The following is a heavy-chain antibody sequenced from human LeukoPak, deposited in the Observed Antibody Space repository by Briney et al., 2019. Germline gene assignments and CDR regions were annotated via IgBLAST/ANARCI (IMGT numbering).Heavy chain of an antibody. Sequence: GGSLRLSCAASGFTFSTYPMTWVRQAPGKGLEWVSYITSSSATIYYADSVKGRFTISRDNAKSSLYLQMDSLRDEDTAVYYCARVGWFGGFYFDYWGQGILVTVSS. CDR1: GFTFSTYP. CDR3: ARVGWFGGFYFDY. D-gene: IGHD3-10*01. V-gene: IGHV3-48*02. CDR2: ITSSSATI. J-gene: IGHJ4*02.